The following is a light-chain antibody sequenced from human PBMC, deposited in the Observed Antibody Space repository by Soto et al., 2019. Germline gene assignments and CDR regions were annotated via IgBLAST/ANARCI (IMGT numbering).Light chain of an antibody. Sequence: QSVLTQPPSASGTPGQRVTISCSGSSSNIGTNAVTWYQHLPGTAPKLLIYGRNQRPAGVPDRFSGSKSGTSASLAISGLQSEDEADYYCAVCDDSLAGRVFGGGTQLTVL. V-gene: IGLV1-44*01. CDR3: AVCDDSLAGRV. CDR1: SSNIGTNA. J-gene: IGLJ2*01. CDR2: GRN.